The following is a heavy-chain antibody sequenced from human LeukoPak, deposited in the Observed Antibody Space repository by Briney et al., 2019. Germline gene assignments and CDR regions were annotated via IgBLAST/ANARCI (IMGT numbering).Heavy chain of an antibody. Sequence: GASVKVSCKASGYTFTSYGISWVRQAPGQGLEWMGWISAYNGNTNYAQKLQGRVTMTTDTSTSTAYMELRSLRSDDTAVYYCARSGYRDYYDYYMDVWGKGTTVTVSS. CDR3: ARSGYRDYYDYYMDV. CDR1: GYTFTSYG. D-gene: IGHD3-22*01. V-gene: IGHV1-18*01. CDR2: ISAYNGNT. J-gene: IGHJ6*03.